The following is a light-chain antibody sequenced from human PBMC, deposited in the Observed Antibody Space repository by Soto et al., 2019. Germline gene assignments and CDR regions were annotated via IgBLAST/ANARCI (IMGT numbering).Light chain of an antibody. CDR1: QSVSSSY. J-gene: IGKJ1*01. V-gene: IGKV3-20*01. Sequence: EVGLTQSPGTLSLSPGERATLSCRASQSVSSSYLAWYQQKPGQAPRLLIYGASSRATGIPARFSASGTGTDFTLTISDVQPEDFAVYYCHQRQSWPRTFGQGTKVDI. CDR2: GAS. CDR3: HQRQSWPRT.